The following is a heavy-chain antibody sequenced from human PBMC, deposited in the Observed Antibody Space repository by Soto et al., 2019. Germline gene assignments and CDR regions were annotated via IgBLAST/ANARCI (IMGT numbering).Heavy chain of an antibody. CDR3: ARCLAAVAGASYYGMDV. D-gene: IGHD6-19*01. Sequence: QVQLVQSGAEVKKPGASVKVSCKASGYIFTSYGISWVRQAPGQGLEWMGWISAYNGNTNYAQKLQGRGTMTTDTARSTAYMEVRGLRSDDTAVYYCARCLAAVAGASYYGMDVWGQGTTVTVSS. J-gene: IGHJ6*02. CDR2: ISAYNGNT. CDR1: GYIFTSYG. V-gene: IGHV1-18*01.